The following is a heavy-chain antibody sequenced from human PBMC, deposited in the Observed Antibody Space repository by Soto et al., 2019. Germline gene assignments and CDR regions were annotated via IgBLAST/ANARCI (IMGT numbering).Heavy chain of an antibody. D-gene: IGHD3-10*01. Sequence: GWALRLSCAAAGFTCSSYSMNWVRQAPGKGLEWVSYISSSSSTIYYADSVKGRFTISRDNAKNSLYLQMNSLRDEDTAVYYCARVGRMVRGVISWAFDIWGQGTMVTGSS. CDR1: GFTCSSYS. V-gene: IGHV3-48*02. CDR3: ARVGRMVRGVISWAFDI. CDR2: ISSSSSTI. J-gene: IGHJ3*02.